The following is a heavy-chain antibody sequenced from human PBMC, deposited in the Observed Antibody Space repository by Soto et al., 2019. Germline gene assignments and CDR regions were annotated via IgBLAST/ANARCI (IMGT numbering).Heavy chain of an antibody. CDR3: ARECIAARRYYYGMDV. Sequence: GASVKVSCKASGGTFSSYAISWVRQAPGQGLEWMGGIIPIFGTANYAQKFQGRVTITADESTSTAYMELSSLRSEDTAVYYCARECIAARRYYYGMDVWGQGTTVTVSS. D-gene: IGHD6-6*01. CDR2: IIPIFGTA. J-gene: IGHJ6*02. CDR1: GGTFSSYA. V-gene: IGHV1-69*13.